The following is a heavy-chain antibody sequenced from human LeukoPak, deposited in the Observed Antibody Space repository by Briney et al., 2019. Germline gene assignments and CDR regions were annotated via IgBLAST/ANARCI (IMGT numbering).Heavy chain of an antibody. CDR2: ISSSGSTI. V-gene: IGHV3-48*03. D-gene: IGHD3-9*01. CDR1: GFTFSSYE. CDR3: ARDFWPGYYDILSHFDY. Sequence: GGSLRLSCAASGFTFSSYEMNWVRQAPGKGLEWVSYISSSGSTIYYADSVKGRFTISRDNAKNSLYLQMNSLRAEDTAVYYCARDFWPGYYDILSHFDYWGQGTLVTVSS. J-gene: IGHJ4*02.